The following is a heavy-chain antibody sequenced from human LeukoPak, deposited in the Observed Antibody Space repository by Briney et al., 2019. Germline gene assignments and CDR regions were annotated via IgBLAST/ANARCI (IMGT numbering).Heavy chain of an antibody. J-gene: IGHJ3*02. CDR2: IYYSGST. D-gene: IGHD5-12*01. V-gene: IGHV4-30-4*01. CDR1: GGSISSGDYH. CDR3: ARTRIVATTADAFDI. Sequence: SQTLSLTCTVSGGSISSGDYHWSWIRQPPGKGLEWIGYIYYSGSTYYNPSLKSRVTISVDTSKNQFSLKLSSVTAADTAVYYCARTRIVATTADAFDIWGQGTMVTVSS.